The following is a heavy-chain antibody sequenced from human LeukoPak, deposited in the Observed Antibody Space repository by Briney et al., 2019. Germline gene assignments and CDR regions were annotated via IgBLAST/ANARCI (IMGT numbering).Heavy chain of an antibody. J-gene: IGHJ3*02. CDR3: ARTMRWLQLLSSAFDI. D-gene: IGHD5-24*01. CDR2: INHSGST. V-gene: IGHV4-34*01. Sequence: SETLPLTCAVYGGSFSGYYWSWIRQPPGKGLEWIGEINHSGSTNYNPSLKSRVTISVDTSKNQFSLKLSSVTAADTAVYYCARTMRWLQLLSSAFDIWGQGTMVTVSS. CDR1: GGSFSGYY.